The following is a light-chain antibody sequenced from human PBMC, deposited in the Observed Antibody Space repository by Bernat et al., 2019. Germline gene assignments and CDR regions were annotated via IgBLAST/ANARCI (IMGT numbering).Light chain of an antibody. Sequence: QSALTQPPSASGSPGQSVTISCTGTSSDVGDYNYVSWYQQHPGKVPKLMIYEVSKRPSGVPDRFSGSKSGNTAYLTVSGLQSEDEADYYRSSYAGSNNLVFGTGTKVTVL. CDR3: SSYAGSNNLV. V-gene: IGLV2-8*01. CDR2: EVS. CDR1: SSDVGDYNY. J-gene: IGLJ1*01.